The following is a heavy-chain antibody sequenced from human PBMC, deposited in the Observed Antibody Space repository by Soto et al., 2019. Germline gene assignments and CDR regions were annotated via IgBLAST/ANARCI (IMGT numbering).Heavy chain of an antibody. J-gene: IGHJ6*02. D-gene: IGHD3-10*01. Sequence: QVQLVQSGAEVKKPGASVKVSCKASGYTFTGYYMHWVRQAPGQGLEWMGWINPNSGGTNYAQKFQGWVTMTRDTSISTAYMELSRLRSDDTAVYYCAAQQYYYGSGTFGCMDVWGQGTTVTVSS. CDR2: INPNSGGT. V-gene: IGHV1-2*04. CDR1: GYTFTGYY. CDR3: AAQQYYYGSGTFGCMDV.